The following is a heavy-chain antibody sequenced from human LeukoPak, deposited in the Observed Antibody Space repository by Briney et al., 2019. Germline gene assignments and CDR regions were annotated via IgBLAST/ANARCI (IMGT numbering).Heavy chain of an antibody. Sequence: SETLSLTCAVYGGSFSGYYWSWIRQPPGKGLEWIGEINHSGSTNYNPSLKSRVTISVDTSKNQFSLKLSSVTAADTAVYYCARHMSGYSYGRIDYWGQGTLVTVSS. CDR1: GGSFSGYY. CDR3: ARHMSGYSYGRIDY. V-gene: IGHV4-34*01. J-gene: IGHJ4*02. D-gene: IGHD5-18*01. CDR2: INHSGST.